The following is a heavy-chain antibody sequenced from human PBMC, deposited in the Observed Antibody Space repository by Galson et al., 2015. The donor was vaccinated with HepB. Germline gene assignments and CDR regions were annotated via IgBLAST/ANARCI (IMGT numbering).Heavy chain of an antibody. J-gene: IGHJ6*02. V-gene: IGHV3-30*18. CDR3: SKDEDHGDYAYYYGMDL. Sequence: SLRLSCATSGFTFSSYGMNWVRQAPGKGLERVAFVSYDGSKKFYANSVKGRFTISRDTSKNTLYLQMNSLRVEDTAVYFCSKDEDHGDYAYYYGMDLWGQGTTVSVS. CDR1: GFTFSSYG. D-gene: IGHD4-17*01. CDR2: VSYDGSKK.